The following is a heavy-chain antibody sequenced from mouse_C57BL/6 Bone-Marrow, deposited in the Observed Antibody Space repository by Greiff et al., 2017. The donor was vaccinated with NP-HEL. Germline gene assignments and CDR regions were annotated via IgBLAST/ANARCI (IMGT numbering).Heavy chain of an antibody. Sequence: EVKVEESGGGLVKPGGSLKLSCAASGFTFSSYAMSWVRQTPEKRLEWVATISDGGSYTYYPDNVKGRFTISRDNAKNNLYLQMSHLKSEDTAMYYCARDRTRNYYYAMDYWGQGTSVTVSS. CDR3: ARDRTRNYYYAMDY. V-gene: IGHV5-4*01. CDR1: GFTFSSYA. CDR2: ISDGGSYT. J-gene: IGHJ4*01.